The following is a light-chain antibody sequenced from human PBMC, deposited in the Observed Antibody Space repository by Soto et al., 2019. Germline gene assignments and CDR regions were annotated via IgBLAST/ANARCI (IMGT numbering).Light chain of an antibody. CDR3: SSYTSSSTPYV. J-gene: IGLJ1*01. Sequence: QSALTQPASVPGSPGQSIAISCTGTSNDVGGYNYVSWYQQHPVKAPQLIIYDVTNRPSGVSDRFSGSKSGNTASLTISGLQAEDEADYYCSSYTSSSTPYVFGTGTKVTVL. CDR1: SNDVGGYNY. CDR2: DVT. V-gene: IGLV2-14*01.